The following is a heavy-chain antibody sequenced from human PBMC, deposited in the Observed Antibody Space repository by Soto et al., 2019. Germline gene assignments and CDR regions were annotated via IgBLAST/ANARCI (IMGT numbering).Heavy chain of an antibody. CDR1: GGTFSSYA. J-gene: IGHJ6*02. V-gene: IGHV1-69*13. CDR3: ARDHLSVAGTSPYYYYGMDV. D-gene: IGHD6-19*01. Sequence: GASVKVSCKASGGTFSSYAISWVRQAPGQGLEWMGGIIPIFGTANYAQKFQGRVTITADESTSTAYMELSSLRSEDTAVYYCARDHLSVAGTSPYYYYGMDVWGQGTTVTVS. CDR2: IIPIFGTA.